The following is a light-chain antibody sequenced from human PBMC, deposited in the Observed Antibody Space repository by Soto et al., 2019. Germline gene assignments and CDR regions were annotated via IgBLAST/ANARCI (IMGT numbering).Light chain of an antibody. CDR3: QQSGDSAWT. Sequence: EIVLTQSPGTLSLSPGERATLSCRASQSVRSNYLAWYQQKVGQAPRVLIYDASSRATGIPDRFSGSGSGTDFTLTISRLEPEDFAVYYCQQSGDSAWTFGQGTKVEIK. CDR1: QSVRSNY. V-gene: IGKV3-20*01. J-gene: IGKJ1*01. CDR2: DAS.